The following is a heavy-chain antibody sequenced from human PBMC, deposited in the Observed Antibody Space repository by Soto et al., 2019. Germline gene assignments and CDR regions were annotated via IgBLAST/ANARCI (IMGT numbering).Heavy chain of an antibody. CDR1: GGSISSYY. J-gene: IGHJ5*02. CDR2: IYYSGST. D-gene: IGHD6-6*01. Sequence: QVQLQESGPGLVKPSETLSLTCTVSGGSISSYYWSWIRQPPGKGLEWIGYIYYSGSTNYNPSLRSRVTLSGDTAKNQFPLKLSSVTAADTAVYYCARGGLPVPYWFDPWGQGTLVTVSS. V-gene: IGHV4-59*01. CDR3: ARGGLPVPYWFDP.